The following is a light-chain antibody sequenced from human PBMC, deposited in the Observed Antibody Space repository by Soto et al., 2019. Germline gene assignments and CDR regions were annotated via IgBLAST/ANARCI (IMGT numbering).Light chain of an antibody. CDR1: QSAGNN. J-gene: IGKJ1*01. CDR2: GAY. V-gene: IGKV3-15*01. Sequence: EIVMTQSPATLSVSPGERATLSCMASQSAGNNLAWYQQKPGQAPRLLIYGAYTRATGIPARFSGSGSGTDFTLTISSLQSEDFAVYYCQHYNYWPPKTFGQGTKVDIK. CDR3: QHYNYWPPKT.